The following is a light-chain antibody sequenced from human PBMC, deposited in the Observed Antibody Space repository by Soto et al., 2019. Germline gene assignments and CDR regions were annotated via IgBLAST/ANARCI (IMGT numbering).Light chain of an antibody. CDR3: QQYKNWPT. CDR2: GAS. V-gene: IGKV3-15*01. J-gene: IGKJ4*01. CDR1: QSVSSN. Sequence: EIVMTQSPATLSVSPGERATLSCRASQSVSSNLAWYQQKPGQAPRLLIYGASTRATGIPARFSGSGSGTKFTLTISSLQSEDFAVYYCQQYKNWPTFGGGTKVEIK.